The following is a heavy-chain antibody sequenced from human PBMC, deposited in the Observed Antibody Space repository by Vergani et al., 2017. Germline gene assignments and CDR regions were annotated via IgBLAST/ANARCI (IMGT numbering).Heavy chain of an antibody. CDR3: ADVDTAMVTDY. D-gene: IGHD5-18*01. V-gene: IGHV1-46*01. Sequence: QVQVVQSGAEVKKSGASVKVSCKTSGYTFSNYYMHWVRQAPGQGLEWMGIINPSGGHTNYAQKFQGRVTMTRDTSTSTVYMELSSLRSEETAIDYCADVDTAMVTDYWGRGTLVTVSS. J-gene: IGHJ4*02. CDR1: GYTFSNYY. CDR2: INPSGGHT.